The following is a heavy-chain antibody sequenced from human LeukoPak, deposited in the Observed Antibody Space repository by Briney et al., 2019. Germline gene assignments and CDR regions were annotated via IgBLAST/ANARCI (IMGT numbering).Heavy chain of an antibody. V-gene: IGHV3-23*01. J-gene: IGHJ4*02. CDR3: AKEAGYSGYDFPDF. Sequence: GGSLRLSCAASGFTFSSYTMSWVRQAPGKGLEWVSAISGSAYSTHYADSVKGRFTISRDNSKNTLYLQMNSLRAEDTAVYYCAKEAGYSGYDFPDFWGQGTLVTVSS. CDR1: GFTFSSYT. CDR2: ISGSAYST. D-gene: IGHD5-12*01.